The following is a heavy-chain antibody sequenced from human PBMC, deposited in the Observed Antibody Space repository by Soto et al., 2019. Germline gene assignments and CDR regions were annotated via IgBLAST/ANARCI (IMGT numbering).Heavy chain of an antibody. CDR2: ISPDGNNA. CDR1: GATFSSYY. J-gene: IGHJ3*02. Sequence: GSLRLSCAASGATFSSYYIHWVRQAPGKGLEWVAHISPDGNNAYYADSVKGRFTISRDNARNTVYLQVNSLRPEDTAVYHCVRGPSHGAFDIWGQGTLVTVSS. CDR3: VRGPSHGAFDI. V-gene: IGHV3-30-3*01.